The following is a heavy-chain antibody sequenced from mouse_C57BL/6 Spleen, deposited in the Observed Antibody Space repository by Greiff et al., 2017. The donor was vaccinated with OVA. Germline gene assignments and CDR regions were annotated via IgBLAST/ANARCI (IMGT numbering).Heavy chain of an antibody. V-gene: IGHV1-15*01. D-gene: IGHD1-1*01. Sequence: VQLQQSGAELVRPGASVTLSCKASGYTFTDYEMHWVKQTPVHGLEWIGAIDPETGGTAYNQKFKGKAILTADKSSSTAYMELRSLTSEDSAVYYCTVYGSSYGFAYWGQGTLVTVSA. CDR1: GYTFTDYE. J-gene: IGHJ3*01. CDR3: TVYGSSYGFAY. CDR2: IDPETGGT.